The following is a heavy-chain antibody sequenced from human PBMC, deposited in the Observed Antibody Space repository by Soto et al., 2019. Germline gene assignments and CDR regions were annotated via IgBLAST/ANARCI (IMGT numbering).Heavy chain of an antibody. D-gene: IGHD6-6*01. Sequence: PSEPLSLTCAVSGGSISSGGYSWSWIRQPPGKGLEWILYIYRSGSTYYNPSLKSRVTISVDRSKNQFSLKLSSVTAADTAVYYCARSIAARPEYFGYWGQGTLVTVSS. CDR2: IYRSGST. V-gene: IGHV4-30-2*01. CDR1: GGSISSGGYS. CDR3: ARSIAARPEYFGY. J-gene: IGHJ4*02.